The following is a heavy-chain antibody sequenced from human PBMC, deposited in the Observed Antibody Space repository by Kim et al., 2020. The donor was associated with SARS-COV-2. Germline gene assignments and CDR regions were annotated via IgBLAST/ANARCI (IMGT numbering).Heavy chain of an antibody. J-gene: IGHJ4*02. CDR1: GDSVSSGSYF. CDR2: LYYSGNT. D-gene: IGHD3-3*01. V-gene: IGHV4-61*01. CDR3: ARAPNDFWSGYPYYFDY. Sequence: SETLSLTCTVSGDSVSSGSYFWSWIRQPPGKGLEWIGYLYYSGNTNYNPSLKSRVTMSLDTSKNQFSLKLRSVTAADTAVYYCARAPNDFWSGYPYYFDYWGQGTLVTVSS.